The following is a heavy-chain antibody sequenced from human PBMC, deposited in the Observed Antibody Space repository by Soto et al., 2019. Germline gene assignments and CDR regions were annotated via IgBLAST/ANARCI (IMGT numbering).Heavy chain of an antibody. CDR2: INPNSGGT. D-gene: IGHD6-19*01. V-gene: IGHV1-2*02. Sequence: ASVKVSGKASGYTFTGYYMHWVRQAPGQGLEWMGWINPNSGGTNYAQKFQGRVTMTRDTSISTAYMELSRLRSDDTAVYYCARKEASGWYRGSHYGMDVWGQGTTVTVSS. CDR3: ARKEASGWYRGSHYGMDV. J-gene: IGHJ6*02. CDR1: GYTFTGYY.